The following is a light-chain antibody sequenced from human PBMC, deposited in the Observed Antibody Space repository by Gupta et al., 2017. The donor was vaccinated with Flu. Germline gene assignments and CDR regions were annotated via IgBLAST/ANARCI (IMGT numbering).Light chain of an antibody. CDR3: RHEGESPRT. CDR2: GAT. V-gene: IGKV3-20*01. Sequence: GTLALSPGERASVSCRAKQNVRSNYLGWYQQKPGQAPRLLIYGATSRANGVPDRFSGGGFGTDFSLTISRWVPEDFAVYYCRHEGESPRTFGQGTXVEI. CDR1: QNVRSNY. J-gene: IGKJ1*01.